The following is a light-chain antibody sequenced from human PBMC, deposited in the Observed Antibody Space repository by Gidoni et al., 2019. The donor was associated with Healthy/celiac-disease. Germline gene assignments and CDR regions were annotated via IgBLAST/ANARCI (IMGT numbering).Light chain of an antibody. Sequence: DIQVTQSPSTMSASVGDRVTITCRASQSISSWLALYQQKPGKAPKLLIYKASSLESGVPSRFSGSGSGTEFTLTLSSLQPDDFATYYCQQYNSYSLTFGQGTKVEIK. V-gene: IGKV1-5*03. CDR1: QSISSW. CDR2: KAS. CDR3: QQYNSYSLT. J-gene: IGKJ1*01.